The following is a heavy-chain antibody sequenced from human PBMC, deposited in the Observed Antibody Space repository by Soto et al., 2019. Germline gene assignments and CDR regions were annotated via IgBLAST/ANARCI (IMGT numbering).Heavy chain of an antibody. CDR2: MNPNSGNT. D-gene: IGHD3-3*01. CDR1: GYTFTSYD. J-gene: IGHJ3*02. CDR3: ARGWKVTIFGVVIPINAFDI. V-gene: IGHV1-8*01. Sequence: ASVKVSCKASGYTFTSYDINWVRQATGQGLEWMGWMNPNSGNTGYAQKFQGRVTMTRNTSISTAYMELSSLRSEDTAVYYCARGWKVTIFGVVIPINAFDIWGQGTMVTVSS.